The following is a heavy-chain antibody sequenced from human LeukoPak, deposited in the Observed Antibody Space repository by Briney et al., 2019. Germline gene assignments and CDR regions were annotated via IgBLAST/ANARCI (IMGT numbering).Heavy chain of an antibody. J-gene: IGHJ4*02. CDR3: AKDPQLERRPDDY. V-gene: IGHV3-23*01. CDR2: ISGSGGST. Sequence: PGGSLRLSCAASGFTVSGTYMTWVRQAPGKGLEWVSGISGSGGSTYYADSVKGRFTISRDNSKNTLYLQMNSLRAEDTAVYYCAKDPQLERRPDDYWGQGTLVTVSS. CDR1: GFTVSGTY. D-gene: IGHD1-1*01.